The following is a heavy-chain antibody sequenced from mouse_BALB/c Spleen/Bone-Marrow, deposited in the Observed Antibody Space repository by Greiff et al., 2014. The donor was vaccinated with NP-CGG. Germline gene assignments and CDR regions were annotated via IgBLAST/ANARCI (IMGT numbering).Heavy chain of an antibody. CDR3: ARKYDYYYARDY. Sequence: QVQLQQPGAELVMPGASVKMSCKASGYTFTDYWMHWVKQRPGQGLEWIGAIDTSDSYTSYNQKFKGKATLTVDESSSTAYMQLSSLTSEDSAVYYGARKYDYYYARDYWGQGTSVTVSS. CDR2: IDTSDSYT. J-gene: IGHJ4*01. V-gene: IGHV1-69*01. CDR1: GYTFTDYW. D-gene: IGHD2-4*01.